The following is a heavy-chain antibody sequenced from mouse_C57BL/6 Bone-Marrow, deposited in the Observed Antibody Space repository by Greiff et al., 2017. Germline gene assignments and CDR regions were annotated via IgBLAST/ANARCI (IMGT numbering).Heavy chain of an antibody. J-gene: IGHJ2*01. D-gene: IGHD5-2*01. Sequence: DVKLQESGPVLVKPGASVKMSCKASGYTFTDYYMNWVKQSHGKSLEWIGVINPYNGGTSYNQKFKGKATLTVDKSSSTAYMELNSLTSEDSAVYYCAREYVYPNEDYWGQGTTLTVSS. V-gene: IGHV1-19*01. CDR2: INPYNGGT. CDR1: GYTFTDYY. CDR3: AREYVYPNEDY.